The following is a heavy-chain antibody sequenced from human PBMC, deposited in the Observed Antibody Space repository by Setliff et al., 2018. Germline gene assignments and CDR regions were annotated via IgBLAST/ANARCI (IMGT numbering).Heavy chain of an antibody. CDR1: GGSISSSSYY. V-gene: IGHV4-39*01. J-gene: IGHJ5*02. CDR3: ARLGSARYDSSGYYPDNWFDP. D-gene: IGHD3-22*01. CDR2: IYYSGST. Sequence: SLTCTVSGGSISSSSYYWGWIRQPPGKGLEWNGSIYYSGSTYYNPSLESRVTISVDTSKNQFSLKLSSVTAADTAVYYCARLGSARYDSSGYYPDNWFDPWGQGTLVTVSS.